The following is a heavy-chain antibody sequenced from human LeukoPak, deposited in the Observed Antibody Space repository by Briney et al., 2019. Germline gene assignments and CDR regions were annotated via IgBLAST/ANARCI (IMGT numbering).Heavy chain of an antibody. D-gene: IGHD5-18*01. CDR2: ISSSSSYI. Sequence: SGGSLRLSCAASGFTFSSYSMNWVRQAPGKGLEWVSSISSSSSYIYYADSVKGRFTISRDNAKNSLYLQMNSLRAEDTAVYYCARDGDTAMVTNYYYYYMDVWGKGTTVTVSS. J-gene: IGHJ6*03. V-gene: IGHV3-21*01. CDR3: ARDGDTAMVTNYYYYYMDV. CDR1: GFTFSSYS.